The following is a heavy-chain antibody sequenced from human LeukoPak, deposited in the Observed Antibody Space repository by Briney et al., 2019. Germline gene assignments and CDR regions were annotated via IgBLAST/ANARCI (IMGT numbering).Heavy chain of an antibody. D-gene: IGHD2-2*01. J-gene: IGHJ6*02. CDR2: IPYDGSNK. CDR3: AKDALYCSSTSCYRLYYYYGMDV. CDR1: GFTFSSYG. V-gene: IGHV3-30*18. Sequence: GRSLRLSCAASGFTFSSYGMHWVRQAPGKGLEWVAVIPYDGSNKYYADSVKGRFTISRDNSKNTLYLQMNSLRAEDTAVYYCAKDALYCSSTSCYRLYYYYGMDVWGQGTTVTVSS.